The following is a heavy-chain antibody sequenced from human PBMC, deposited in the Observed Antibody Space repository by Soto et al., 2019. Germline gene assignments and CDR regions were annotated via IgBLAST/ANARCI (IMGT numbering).Heavy chain of an antibody. V-gene: IGHV3-30-3*01. CDR2: ISYDGSNK. J-gene: IGHJ6*02. CDR1: GFSLNSYA. Sequence: GGSLRLSCAASGFSLNSYAMHWVRQAPGKGLEWVAVISYDGSNKLYGDSVMGRFTISRDNSKNTVYLQMDSLRTEETAVYYCESDCSSHTCYRQGGMDVWGQGTTVTVSS. CDR3: ESDCSSHTCYRQGGMDV. D-gene: IGHD2-2*02.